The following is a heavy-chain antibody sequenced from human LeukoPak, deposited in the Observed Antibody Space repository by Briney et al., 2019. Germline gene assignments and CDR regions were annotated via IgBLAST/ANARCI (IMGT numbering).Heavy chain of an antibody. CDR3: ARDRCSSTSCYTLYY. CDR2: ISYDGSNK. CDR1: GFTFSSYA. Sequence: GRSLSLSCAASGFTFSSYAMHWVRQAPGKGLEWVAVISYDGSNKYYADSVKGRFTISRDNSKNTLYLQMNGLRAEDTAVYYCARDRCSSTSCYTLYYWGQGTLVTVSS. D-gene: IGHD2-2*02. V-gene: IGHV3-30-3*01. J-gene: IGHJ4*02.